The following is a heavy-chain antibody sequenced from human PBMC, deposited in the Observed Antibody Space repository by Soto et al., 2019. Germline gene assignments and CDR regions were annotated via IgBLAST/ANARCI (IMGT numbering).Heavy chain of an antibody. D-gene: IGHD6-19*01. J-gene: IGHJ6*02. CDR2: IIPIFGTA. Sequence: SVKVSCKASGGTFSSYAISWVRRAPGQGLEWMGGIIPIFGTANYAQKFQGRVTITADESTSTAYMELSSLRSEDTAVYYCARVPSVAGNYGMDVWGQGTTVTVSS. CDR3: ARVPSVAGNYGMDV. V-gene: IGHV1-69*13. CDR1: GGTFSSYA.